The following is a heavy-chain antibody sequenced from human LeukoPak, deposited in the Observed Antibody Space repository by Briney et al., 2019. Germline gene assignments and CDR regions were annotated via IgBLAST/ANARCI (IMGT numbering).Heavy chain of an antibody. CDR3: VRGPHIAATSY. CDR2: IKQDGSEK. CDR1: GFSFNNYR. J-gene: IGHJ4*02. V-gene: IGHV3-7*03. Sequence: HPGGSLRLSCVAFGFSFNNYRMTWVRQAPGKGLEWVANIKQDGSEKQYVDSVKGRFAISRDNAKKSLYLQINTLRAEDTAVYYCVRGPHIAATSYWGQGTLVTVSS. D-gene: IGHD6-25*01.